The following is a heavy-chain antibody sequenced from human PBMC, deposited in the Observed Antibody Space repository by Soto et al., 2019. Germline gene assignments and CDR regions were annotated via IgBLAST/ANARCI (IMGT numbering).Heavy chain of an antibody. CDR3: SRGTSIPASGDY. J-gene: IGHJ4*01. V-gene: IGHV1-18*01. CDR2: VGAYNGER. Sequence: QVQLVQSGAEVKKPGASVKVSCKASGYTFTNYGINWVRQAPGQGLEWLGWVGAYNGERRYAQRVQARVIMTTDTSTTTAYMELRSLRSDDTAVYYCSRGTSIPASGDYWGQGTLVTVSS. CDR1: GYTFTNYG. D-gene: IGHD6-6*01.